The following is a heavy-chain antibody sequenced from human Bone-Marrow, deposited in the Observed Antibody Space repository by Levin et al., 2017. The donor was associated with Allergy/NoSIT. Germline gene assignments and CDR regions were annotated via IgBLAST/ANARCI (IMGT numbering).Heavy chain of an antibody. CDR3: ARRADATSSLPYRGTHFDS. CDR1: GYSFVSHW. J-gene: IGHJ4*02. Sequence: KLGESLKISCQGSGYSFVSHWIGWVRLMPGKGLEWMGIIYPAGLDIRYSPSFRGQVTISVDRSSKTAFLQWNSLKASDTGMYFCARRADATSSLPYRGTHFDSWGQGTLVIVSS. CDR2: IYPAGLDI. D-gene: IGHD3-10*01. V-gene: IGHV5-51*01.